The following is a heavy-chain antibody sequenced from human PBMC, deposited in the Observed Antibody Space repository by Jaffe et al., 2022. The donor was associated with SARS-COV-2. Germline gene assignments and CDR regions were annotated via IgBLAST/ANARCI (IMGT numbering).Heavy chain of an antibody. CDR3: ARATVTAVLFDY. Sequence: QVQLQESGPGLVKPSETLSLTCTVSGGSVSSGSYYWSWIRQPPGKGLEWIGYIYYSGSTNYNPSLKSRVTISVDTSKNQFSLKLSSVTAADTAVYYCARATVTAVLFDYWGQGTLVTVSS. D-gene: IGHD4-17*01. J-gene: IGHJ4*02. CDR2: IYYSGST. CDR1: GGSVSSGSYY. V-gene: IGHV4-61*01.